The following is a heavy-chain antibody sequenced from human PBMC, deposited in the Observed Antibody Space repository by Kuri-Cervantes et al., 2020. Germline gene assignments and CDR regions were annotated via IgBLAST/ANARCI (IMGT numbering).Heavy chain of an antibody. D-gene: IGHD3-3*01. V-gene: IGHV4-34*01. J-gene: IGHJ1*01. CDR2: INHSGST. CDR3: ATSSSAGRITVFGVLGPRELRH. CDR1: GGSFSGFY. Sequence: SETLSLTCAVYGGSFSGFYWSWIRQPPGKGLEWIGEINHSGSTNYNPSLKSRVTISVDKSKNQFSLKLSSVIAADTAVYYCATSSSAGRITVFGVLGPRELRHWGQGTLVTVSS.